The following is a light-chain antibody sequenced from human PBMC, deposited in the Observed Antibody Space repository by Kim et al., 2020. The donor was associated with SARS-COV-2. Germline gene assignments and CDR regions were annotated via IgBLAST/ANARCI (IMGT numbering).Light chain of an antibody. CDR2: DAS. V-gene: IGKV3-11*01. J-gene: IGKJ4*01. CDR3: QQRNSWPPAVT. Sequence: SPGERATRSCRASQNIDTYLAWYQQRPGQAPRLLVYDASNRATGVPDRFSGSGSGTDFTLTISSLEPEDFSLYYCQQRNSWPPAVTFGGGTKLEIK. CDR1: QNIDTY.